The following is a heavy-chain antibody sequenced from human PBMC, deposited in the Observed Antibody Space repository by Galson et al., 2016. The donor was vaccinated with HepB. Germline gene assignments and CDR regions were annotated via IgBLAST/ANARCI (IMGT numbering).Heavy chain of an antibody. CDR1: GGAIGTYY. V-gene: IGHV4-59*01. Sequence: ETLSLTCTVSGGAIGTYYWSWIRQPPGKGLEWIGYVFYTGSTKSNPSLKSRVTMSVDTSKNQFSLKFSSVTAADTAVYYCARVNDYGGNVIDYWGQGTLVTVSS. J-gene: IGHJ4*02. CDR3: ARVNDYGGNVIDY. CDR2: VFYTGST. D-gene: IGHD4-23*01.